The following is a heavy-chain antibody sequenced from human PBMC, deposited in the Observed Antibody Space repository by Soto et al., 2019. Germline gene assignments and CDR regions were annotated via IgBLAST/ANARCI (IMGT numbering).Heavy chain of an antibody. CDR1: GFTFSGYA. D-gene: IGHD6-13*01. CDR3: ALDLGSSWYHYNSFAP. J-gene: IGHJ5*02. CDR2: IGSGSP. Sequence: EVQLLESGGGLVQPGGSLRLPCAASGFTFSGYAMSWVRQAPGKGLEWVSAIGSGSPFYADSVKGRFTISRDNANSMLYLQMNSLRADDTAVYFCALDLGSSWYHYNSFAPGGQGTLVTVSS. V-gene: IGHV3-23*01.